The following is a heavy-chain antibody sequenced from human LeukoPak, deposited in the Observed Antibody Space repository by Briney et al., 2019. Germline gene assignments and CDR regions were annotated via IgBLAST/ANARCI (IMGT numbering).Heavy chain of an antibody. Sequence: SETLSLTCTVSGGSISSYYWSWIRQPPGKGLEWIGYIYYSGSTNYNPSLKSRVTISVDTSKNQFSLKLSSVTAADTAVYYCARASYYYDSSGYYGGDAFDIWGQGTMVTVSS. V-gene: IGHV4-59*12. CDR1: GGSISSYY. D-gene: IGHD3-22*01. CDR3: ARASYYYDSSGYYGGDAFDI. J-gene: IGHJ3*02. CDR2: IYYSGST.